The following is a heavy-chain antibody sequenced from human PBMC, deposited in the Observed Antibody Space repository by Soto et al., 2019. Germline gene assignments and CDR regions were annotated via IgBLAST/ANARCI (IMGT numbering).Heavy chain of an antibody. V-gene: IGHV1-18*01. Sequence: ASVKVSCKASGYTFTSYGISWVRQAPGQGLEWMGWISAYNGNTNYAQKLQGRVTMTTDTSTSTAYMELRSLRSDDTAVCYCARDGRITMVRGAEPDYYYYGMDVWGQGTTVTVSS. CDR2: ISAYNGNT. CDR1: GYTFTSYG. CDR3: ARDGRITMVRGAEPDYYYYGMDV. J-gene: IGHJ6*02. D-gene: IGHD3-10*01.